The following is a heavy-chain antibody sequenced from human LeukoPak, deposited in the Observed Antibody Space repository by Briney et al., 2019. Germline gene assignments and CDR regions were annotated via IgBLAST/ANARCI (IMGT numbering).Heavy chain of an antibody. CDR3: ARGLRYGYYFDY. D-gene: IGHD5-18*01. CDR1: GYTFTSYG. Sequence: ASVTVSCKASGYTFTSYGISWVRQAPGQGLAWMGWISAYNGNTNYAQKLQGRVTMTTDTSTSTAYMELSSLRSEDTAVYYCARGLRYGYYFDYWGQGTLVTVSS. CDR2: ISAYNGNT. J-gene: IGHJ4*02. V-gene: IGHV1-18*01.